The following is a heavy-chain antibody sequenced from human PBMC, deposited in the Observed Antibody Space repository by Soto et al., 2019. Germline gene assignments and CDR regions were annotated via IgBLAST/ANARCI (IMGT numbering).Heavy chain of an antibody. CDR1: GGSFSGYY. CDR2: INHSGST. V-gene: IGHV4-34*01. D-gene: IGHD3-10*01. Sequence: SETLSLTCAVYGGSFSGYYWSWIRQPPGKGLEWIGEINHSGSTNYNPSLKSRVTISVDTSKNQFSLKLSSVTAADTAVYYCARNRPSTMVRGVIKSYCNFDYWGQGTLVTVSS. J-gene: IGHJ4*02. CDR3: ARNRPSTMVRGVIKSYCNFDY.